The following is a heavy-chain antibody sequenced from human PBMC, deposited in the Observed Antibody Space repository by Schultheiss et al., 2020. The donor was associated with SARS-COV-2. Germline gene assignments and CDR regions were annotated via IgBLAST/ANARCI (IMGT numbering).Heavy chain of an antibody. CDR3: AKDWSDYGDYGWFDP. CDR1: GFTFSSHW. Sequence: GGSLRLSCAASGFTFSSHWMTWLRQAPGKGLEWVSSISSSSSYIYYADSVKGRFTISRDNSKNTLYLQIISLRAEDTAVYYCAKDWSDYGDYGWFDPWGPGTLVTVSS. D-gene: IGHD4-17*01. CDR2: ISSSSSYI. J-gene: IGHJ5*02. V-gene: IGHV3-21*04.